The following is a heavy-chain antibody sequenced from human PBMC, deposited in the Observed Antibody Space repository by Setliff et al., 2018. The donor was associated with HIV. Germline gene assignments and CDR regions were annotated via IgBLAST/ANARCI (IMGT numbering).Heavy chain of an antibody. J-gene: IGHJ4*02. CDR2: IYHSGST. Sequence: TSETLSLTCTVSGGSISSSSYYWGWIRQPPGKGLEWIGSIYHSGSTYYNPSLKSRVTISGDTSKNQFSLKLSSVTAADTAVYYCARDGDDFWSGYARFDYWGQGTLVTVSS. CDR1: GGSISSSSYY. CDR3: ARDGDDFWSGYARFDY. V-gene: IGHV4-39*07. D-gene: IGHD3-3*01.